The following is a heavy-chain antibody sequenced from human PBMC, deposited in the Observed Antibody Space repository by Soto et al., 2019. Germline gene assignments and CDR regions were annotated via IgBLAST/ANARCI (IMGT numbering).Heavy chain of an antibody. J-gene: IGHJ6*03. CDR1: GFTFDDYA. Sequence: GGSLRLSCAASGFTFDDYAMHWVRQAPGKGLEWVSGISWNSGSIGYADSVKGRFTISRDNAKNSLYLQMNSLRAEDTALYYCAKALTGLPVYYMDVWGKGTTVTVSS. CDR3: AKALTGLPVYYMDV. D-gene: IGHD3-9*01. CDR2: ISWNSGSI. V-gene: IGHV3-9*01.